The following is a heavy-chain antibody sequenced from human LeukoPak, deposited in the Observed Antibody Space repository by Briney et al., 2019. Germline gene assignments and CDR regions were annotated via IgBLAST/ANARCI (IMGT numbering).Heavy chain of an antibody. CDR1: GYSFTSYW. J-gene: IGHJ4*02. Sequence: GESLKISCKGSGYSFTSYWIGWVRQAPGKGLEWVSYISSSGGTIYYADSVKGRFTISRDNAKNSLFLQMNSLRAEDTAVYYCARTFCSTTSCYLPPFDYWGQGALVTVSS. V-gene: IGHV3-48*04. CDR3: ARTFCSTTSCYLPPFDY. CDR2: ISSSGGTI. D-gene: IGHD2-2*01.